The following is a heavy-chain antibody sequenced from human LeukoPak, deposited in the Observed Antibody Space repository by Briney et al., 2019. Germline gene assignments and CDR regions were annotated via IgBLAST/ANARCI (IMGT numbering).Heavy chain of an antibody. Sequence: GGSLRLSCAASGFTFSSYGMHWVLQAPGKGLKWLAFIRYDGSNKYYADSVKGRFTIYRDNSKNTLYLKMKRLRAEDRAVYYCAKGGGYEAQYYYYLDVWGKGTTVTISS. CDR2: IRYDGSNK. D-gene: IGHD5-12*01. CDR1: GFTFSSYG. CDR3: AKGGGYEAQYYYYLDV. J-gene: IGHJ6*03. V-gene: IGHV3-30*02.